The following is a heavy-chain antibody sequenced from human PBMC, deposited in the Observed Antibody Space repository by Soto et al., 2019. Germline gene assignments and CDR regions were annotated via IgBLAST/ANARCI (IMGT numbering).Heavy chain of an antibody. D-gene: IGHD1-26*01. CDR1: GGTFSSYA. J-gene: IGHJ5*02. CDR3: ARPRFDGSHGWFDP. CDR2: IIPIFGTA. V-gene: IGHV1-69*12. Sequence: QVQLVQSGAEVKKPGSSVKVSCKASGGTFSSYAISWVRQAPGQGLEWMGGIIPIFGTANYAQKFQGRVTXXAXEXXSTAYMELSRLRSEDTAVYYCARPRFDGSHGWFDPWGQGTLVTVSS.